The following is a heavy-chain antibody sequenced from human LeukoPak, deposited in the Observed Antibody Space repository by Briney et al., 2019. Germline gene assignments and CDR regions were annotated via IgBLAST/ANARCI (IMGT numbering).Heavy chain of an antibody. D-gene: IGHD1-14*01. Sequence: GGSLRLSCAASGFTFSSYAMTWVRQAPGKGLEWVAVVSYDGSIKYYADSVKGRFTISRDNSKNTLYLQMNSLRAEDTAVYYCASDTGRYAPTGKNYFDYWGQGTLVTVSS. CDR1: GFTFSSYA. J-gene: IGHJ4*02. V-gene: IGHV3-30*03. CDR2: VSYDGSIK. CDR3: ASDTGRYAPTGKNYFDY.